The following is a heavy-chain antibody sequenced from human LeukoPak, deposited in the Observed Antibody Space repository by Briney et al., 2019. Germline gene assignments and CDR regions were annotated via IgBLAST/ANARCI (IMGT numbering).Heavy chain of an antibody. D-gene: IGHD3/OR15-3a*01. V-gene: IGHV3-30*18. CDR1: GFTFSSYG. Sequence: GGSLRLSCAASGFTFSSYGMHWVRQAPGKGLEWVAVISYDGSNKYYADSVKGRFTISRDNSKNTLYLQMNSLRAEDTAVYYCAKAWSGTVGFDIWGQGTVVIVSS. CDR2: ISYDGSNK. CDR3: AKAWSGTVGFDI. J-gene: IGHJ3*02.